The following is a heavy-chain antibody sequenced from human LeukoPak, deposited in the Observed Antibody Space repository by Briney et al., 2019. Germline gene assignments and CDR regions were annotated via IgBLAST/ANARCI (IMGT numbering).Heavy chain of an antibody. J-gene: IGHJ4*02. CDR1: GFTFSSHW. D-gene: IGHD6-25*01. Sequence: PGGSLGLSCAASGFTFSSHWMNWVRQAPGRGLEWVANINQDGSKTHYVDSVKGRFTISRDNAKNSLHLQMNSLRGEDTAVYYCFGSGDLGWGQGTRVTVSS. V-gene: IGHV3-7*01. CDR3: FGSGDLG. CDR2: INQDGSKT.